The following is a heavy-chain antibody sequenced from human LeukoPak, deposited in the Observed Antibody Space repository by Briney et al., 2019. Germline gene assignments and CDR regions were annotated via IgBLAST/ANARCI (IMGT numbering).Heavy chain of an antibody. CDR3: ARIVGVRVRYFDWLPYYFDY. CDR2: IIPIFGTA. J-gene: IGHJ4*02. CDR1: GGTFSSYA. V-gene: IGHV1-69*13. D-gene: IGHD3-9*01. Sequence: SVKVSCKASGGTFSSYAISWVRQAPGQGLEWMGGIIPIFGTANYAQKFQGRVTITADESTSTAHMELSSLRSEDTAVYYCARIVGVRVRYFDWLPYYFDYWGQGTLVTVSS.